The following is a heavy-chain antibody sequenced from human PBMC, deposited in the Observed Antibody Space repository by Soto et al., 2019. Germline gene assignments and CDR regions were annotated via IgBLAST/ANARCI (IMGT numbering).Heavy chain of an antibody. D-gene: IGHD1-1*01. V-gene: IGHV1-69*12. CDR3: ARDKDRLQLGGTYYYILDV. Sequence: QVQLVQSGAEVKKPGSSVKVSCKASGGTFSTSSISWVRQAPGQGLEWVGGIMPVFPTPDYARNFQGRGTITADDSTTTAYLELTSLRADDTAVYYCARDKDRLQLGGTYYYILDVWGQGTAITVSS. CDR1: GGTFSTSS. J-gene: IGHJ6*02. CDR2: IMPVFPTP.